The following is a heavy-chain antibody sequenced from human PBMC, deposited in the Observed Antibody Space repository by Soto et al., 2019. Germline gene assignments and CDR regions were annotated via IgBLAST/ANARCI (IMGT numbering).Heavy chain of an antibody. CDR2: ISISSSYT. V-gene: IGHV3-11*03. CDR3: ASRSYYDSSGYFYI. CDR1: GFTFSDYY. D-gene: IGHD3-22*01. J-gene: IGHJ4*02. Sequence: KPGGSLRLSCAASGFTFSDYYMSWIRQAPGKGLEWVSYISISSSYTNYADSVKGRFTISRDNAKNSLYLQMNSLRAEDTAVYYCASRSYYDSSGYFYIWGQGTLVTVSS.